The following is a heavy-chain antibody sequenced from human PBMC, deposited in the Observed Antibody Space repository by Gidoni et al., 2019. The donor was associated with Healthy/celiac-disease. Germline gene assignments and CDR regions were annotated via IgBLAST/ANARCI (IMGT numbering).Heavy chain of an antibody. V-gene: IGHV2-5*02. Sequence: QITLKESGPTLVKPTQTLTLTCTFSGFSLSTSGVGVGWIRQPPGKALEWLAVIYWDDDKRYSPSLKSRLTITKDTSKNQVVLTMTNMDPVDTATYYCAHRRRGYSGYDFGNYFDYWGQGTLVTVSS. CDR1: GFSLSTSGVG. D-gene: IGHD5-12*01. CDR3: AHRRRGYSGYDFGNYFDY. CDR2: IYWDDDK. J-gene: IGHJ4*02.